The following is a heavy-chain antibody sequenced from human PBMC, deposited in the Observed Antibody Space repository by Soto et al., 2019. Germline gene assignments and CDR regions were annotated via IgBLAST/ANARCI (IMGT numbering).Heavy chain of an antibody. CDR3: ARGAGGRYYYMDV. V-gene: IGHV1-18*01. Sequence: QVQLVQSGAEVKKPGASVKVSCKASGYTFTSYGISWVRQAPGQGLEWMGWISAYNGNTNYAQKLQGRVTMTTDTSTSTACMQQRRLRSDDTAVDYCARGAGGRYYYMDVWGKGTTVTVSS. J-gene: IGHJ6*03. CDR1: GYTFTSYG. D-gene: IGHD3-16*01. CDR2: ISAYNGNT.